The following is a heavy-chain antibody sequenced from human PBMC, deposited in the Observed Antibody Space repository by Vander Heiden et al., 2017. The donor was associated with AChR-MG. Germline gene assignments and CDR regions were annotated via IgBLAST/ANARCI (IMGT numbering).Heavy chain of an antibody. Sequence: QLQLQESGPGLVKPSETLSLTCTVSGGSLSSGSYYWGWFRQPPGKGLEWSGSIYYSGSTYYNPSLKRGVTISVDTSKNQFSLKLSSVTAADTAVYYCARPLWVGDLHQTQPYYMDVWGKGTTVTVSS. CDR1: GGSLSSGSYY. D-gene: IGHD3-10*01. J-gene: IGHJ6*03. CDR2: IYYSGST. CDR3: ARPLWVGDLHQTQPYYMDV. V-gene: IGHV4-39*01.